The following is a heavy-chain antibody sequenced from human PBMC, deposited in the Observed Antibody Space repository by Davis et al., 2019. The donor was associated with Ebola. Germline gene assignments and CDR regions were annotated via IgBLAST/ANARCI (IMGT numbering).Heavy chain of an antibody. V-gene: IGHV3-33*08. Sequence: GGSLRLSCAASGFTFSSYSMNWVRQAPGKGLEWVAVIWYDGSNKYYADSVKGRFTISRDNSKNTLYLQMNSLNTDDTAVYYCATDWSMGLHLGDSLFDYWGQGTLVTVSS. J-gene: IGHJ4*02. D-gene: IGHD3-16*01. CDR3: ATDWSMGLHLGDSLFDY. CDR2: IWYDGSNK. CDR1: GFTFSSYS.